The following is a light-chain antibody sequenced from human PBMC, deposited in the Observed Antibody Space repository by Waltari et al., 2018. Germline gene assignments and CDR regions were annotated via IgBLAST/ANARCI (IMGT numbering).Light chain of an antibody. CDR1: SRYLVGSKY. CDR2: DVT. J-gene: IGLJ2*01. V-gene: IGLV2-11*01. Sequence: QSALTQPRSVSGSPGQSVTIPCPGTSRYLVGSKYASWYQQHPGQAPKRMISDVTARPSGVPDRFSGSKSGNTASLTISGLQAEDEGDYYCCSYAGGDTVVFGGGTKLTVL. CDR3: CSYAGGDTVV.